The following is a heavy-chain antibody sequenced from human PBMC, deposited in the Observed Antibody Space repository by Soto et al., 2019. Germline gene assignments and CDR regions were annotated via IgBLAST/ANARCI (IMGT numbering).Heavy chain of an antibody. D-gene: IGHD3-22*01. J-gene: IGHJ6*02. Sequence: AGGSLRLSCAASGFTFSSYSMNWVRQAPGKGLEWVSYISSSSSTIYYADSVKGRFTISRDNAKNSLYLQMNSLRDEDTAVYYCARFYYDSSGYLPSPYYYYYGMDVWGQGTTVTVSS. CDR3: ARFYYDSSGYLPSPYYYYYGMDV. CDR1: GFTFSSYS. V-gene: IGHV3-48*02. CDR2: ISSSSSTI.